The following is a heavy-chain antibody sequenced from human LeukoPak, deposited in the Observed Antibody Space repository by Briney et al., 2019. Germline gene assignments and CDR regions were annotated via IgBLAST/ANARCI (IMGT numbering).Heavy chain of an antibody. CDR1: GFSFSSYG. Sequence: GGSLRLSCAASGFSFSSYGMSWVRQAPGKGLEWVSSISGSGGSTYYADSVKGRFTISRDNSKNTLYLQMNSLRAEDTAVYYCAKGSFLSVGHYYDSSIWGQGTLVTVSS. D-gene: IGHD3-22*01. V-gene: IGHV3-23*01. J-gene: IGHJ4*02. CDR3: AKGSFLSVGHYYDSSI. CDR2: ISGSGGST.